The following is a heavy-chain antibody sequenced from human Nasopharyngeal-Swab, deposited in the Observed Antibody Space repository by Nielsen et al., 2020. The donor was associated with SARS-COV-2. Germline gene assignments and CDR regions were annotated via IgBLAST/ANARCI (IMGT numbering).Heavy chain of an antibody. D-gene: IGHD4-17*01. J-gene: IGHJ4*02. CDR3: ARETPTVTGSGFDY. CDR2: TYSGGST. Sequence: GESLKISCAASGFTVSSNYMSWVRQAPGKGLEWVSVTYSGGSTYYADSVKGRFTISRDNSKNTLYLQMNSLRAEDTAVYYCARETPTVTGSGFDYWGQGTLVTVSS. V-gene: IGHV3-66*01. CDR1: GFTVSSNY.